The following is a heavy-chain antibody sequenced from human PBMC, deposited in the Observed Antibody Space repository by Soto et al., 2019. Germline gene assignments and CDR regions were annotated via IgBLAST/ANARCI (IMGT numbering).Heavy chain of an antibody. D-gene: IGHD6-6*01. CDR2: IYSGGST. Sequence: GGSLRLSCAASGFTVSSNYMSWVRQAPGKGLEWVSAIYSGGSTYYADSMKGRFTISRDNTKNTLYLQVNSLRAEDTAVYYCATASSSSEWTIDYWGQGTLVTVSS. J-gene: IGHJ4*02. CDR1: GFTVSSNY. CDR3: ATASSSSEWTIDY. V-gene: IGHV3-66*02.